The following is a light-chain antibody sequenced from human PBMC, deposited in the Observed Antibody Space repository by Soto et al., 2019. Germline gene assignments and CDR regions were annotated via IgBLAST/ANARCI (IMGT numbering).Light chain of an antibody. CDR3: QSYVSSLSVYV. CDR2: GNS. Sequence: QSVLTQPPSVSGAPGQRVTISCTGSSSNIGAGYDVHWYQQLPGTAPKLLIYGNSNRPSGVPDRFSGSKSGTSASLAITGLQAEDDADYYCQSYVSSLSVYVFGTGTKVTV. CDR1: SSNIGAGYD. J-gene: IGLJ1*01. V-gene: IGLV1-40*01.